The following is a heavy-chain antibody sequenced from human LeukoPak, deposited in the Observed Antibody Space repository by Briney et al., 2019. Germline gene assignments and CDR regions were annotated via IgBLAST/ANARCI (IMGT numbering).Heavy chain of an antibody. CDR3: ARSPPLPH. V-gene: IGHV3-21*01. CDR2: ISGSSRYI. J-gene: IGHJ4*02. CDR1: GFTFSSYS. Sequence: PGGSLRLSCAASGFTFSSYSMNWVRQAPGKGLEWVSSISGSSRYIYYADSVKGRFTISRDNAKNSLYLQMNSLRVDDTAVYYCARSPPLPHWGQGTLVTVSS.